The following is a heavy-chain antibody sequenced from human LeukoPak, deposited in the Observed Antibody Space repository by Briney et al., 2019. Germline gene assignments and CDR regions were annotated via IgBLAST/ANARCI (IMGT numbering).Heavy chain of an antibody. D-gene: IGHD1-14*01. CDR3: ASGTAYLGLLSY. V-gene: IGHV1-3*01. J-gene: IGHJ4*02. CDR1: GYTFTSYA. Sequence: ASVKVSCKASGYTFTSYAMHWVRQAPGQRLEWMGWINAGNGNTKYSQKFQGRVTITRDTSASTAYMKLSSLRSEDTAVYYCASGTAYLGLLSYWGQGTLVTVSS. CDR2: INAGNGNT.